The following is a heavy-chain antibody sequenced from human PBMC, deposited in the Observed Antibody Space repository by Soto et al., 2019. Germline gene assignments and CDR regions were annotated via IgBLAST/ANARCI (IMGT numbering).Heavy chain of an antibody. Sequence: QVQLVESGGGLVKPGGSLRLSCAASGFTFSDYYMSWIRQAPGKGLEWGSYISSSGSTIYYADSVKGRFTISRDNAKNSLYLQMNSLRAEDTAEYYCARDIMITFGGVIVTGGFDYWGQGTLVTVSS. CDR1: GFTFSDYY. J-gene: IGHJ4*02. CDR2: ISSSGSTI. CDR3: ARDIMITFGGVIVTGGFDY. D-gene: IGHD3-16*02. V-gene: IGHV3-11*01.